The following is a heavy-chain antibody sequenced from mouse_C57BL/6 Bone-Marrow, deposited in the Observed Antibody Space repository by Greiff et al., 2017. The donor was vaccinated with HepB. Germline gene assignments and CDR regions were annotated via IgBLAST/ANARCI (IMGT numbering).Heavy chain of an antibody. CDR2: IDPNSGGT. Sequence: QVQLKQPGAELVKPGASVKLSCKASGYTFTSYWMHWVKQRPGRGLEWIGRIDPNSGGTKYNEKFKSKATLTVDKPSSTAYMQLSSLTSEDSAVYYCARCYDGYYPYYAMDYWGQGTSVTVSS. D-gene: IGHD2-3*01. V-gene: IGHV1-72*01. CDR3: ARCYDGYYPYYAMDY. CDR1: GYTFTSYW. J-gene: IGHJ4*01.